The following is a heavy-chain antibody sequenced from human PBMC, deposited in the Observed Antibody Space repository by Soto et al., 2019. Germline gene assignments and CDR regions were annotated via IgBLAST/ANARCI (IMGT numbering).Heavy chain of an antibody. CDR2: INHSGSR. J-gene: IGHJ3*01. V-gene: IGHV4-34*01. Sequence: QVQLQRWGAGLLRPSETLSLTCAVYGGSFRGYYWTWLRQSPGRGLEWIGAINHSGSRNSNPSLKSSLPISVDTSRTQFSMNLTSVTAADGAVYYCARGRGFMSRNALDLWGQGTRVIVSS. CDR3: ARGRGFMSRNALDL. CDR1: GGSFRGYY.